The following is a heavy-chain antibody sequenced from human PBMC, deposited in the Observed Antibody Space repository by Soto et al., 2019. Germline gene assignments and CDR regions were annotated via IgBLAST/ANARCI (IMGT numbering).Heavy chain of an antibody. CDR1: GYSFTDYW. J-gene: IGHJ4*02. Sequence: PGESLKLSCKYSGYSFTDYWIGWVRQMPGKGLKWMGIIYPGDSDARYSPSFQGQVTISVDTSINTAFLRWNSLTASDTAIYYCARQADYNILTGYFYYFDYWGQGSLVTVSS. V-gene: IGHV5-51*01. CDR3: ARQADYNILTGYFYYFDY. CDR2: IYPGDSDA. D-gene: IGHD3-9*01.